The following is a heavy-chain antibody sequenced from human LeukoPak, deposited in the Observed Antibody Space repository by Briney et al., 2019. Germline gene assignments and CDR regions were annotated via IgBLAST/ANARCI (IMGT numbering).Heavy chain of an antibody. CDR3: ARGSSYYYGSGSYFV. V-gene: IGHV4-39*07. J-gene: IGHJ4*02. D-gene: IGHD3-10*01. Sequence: SETLSLTCTVSGGSISSSSYYWGWIRQPPGKGLEWIGSIYYSGSTYYNPSLKSRVTISVDTSKNQFSLKLSSVTAADTAVYYCARGSSYYYGSGSYFVWGQGTLVTVSS. CDR1: GGSISSSSYY. CDR2: IYYSGST.